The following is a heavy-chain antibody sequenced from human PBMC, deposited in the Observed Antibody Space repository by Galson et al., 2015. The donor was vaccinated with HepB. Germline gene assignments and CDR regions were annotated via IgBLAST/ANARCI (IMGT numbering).Heavy chain of an antibody. V-gene: IGHV1-3*01. CDR3: AKVSLGYSSSHYYYYYYMDV. D-gene: IGHD6-13*01. Sequence: SVKVSCKASGYTFTSYAMHWVRQAPGQRLEWMGWINAGNGNTKYSQKFQGRVTITRDTSASTAYVELSSLRSEDTAVYYCAKVSLGYSSSHYYYYYYMDVWGKGTTVTVSS. J-gene: IGHJ6*03. CDR1: GYTFTSYA. CDR2: INAGNGNT.